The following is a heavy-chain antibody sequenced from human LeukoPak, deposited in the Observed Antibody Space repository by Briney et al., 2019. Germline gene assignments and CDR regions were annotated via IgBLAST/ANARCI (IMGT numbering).Heavy chain of an antibody. D-gene: IGHD2-15*01. J-gene: IGHJ4*02. CDR2: INHSGST. V-gene: IGHV4-34*01. CDR1: GGSFSGYY. Sequence: PSETLSLTCAVYGGSFSGYYWSWIRQPPGKGLEWIGEINHSGSTNYNPSLKSRVTISVDTSKNQFSLKLSSVTAADTAVYYCARSSLGGSFSRWGQGTLVTVSS. CDR3: ARSSLGGSFSR.